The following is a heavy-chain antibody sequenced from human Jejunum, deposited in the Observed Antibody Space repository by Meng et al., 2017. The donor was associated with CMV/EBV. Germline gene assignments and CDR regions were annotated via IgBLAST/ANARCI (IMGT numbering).Heavy chain of an antibody. J-gene: IGHJ4*02. CDR3: ARDHAWGADY. D-gene: IGHD7-27*01. CDR1: GYFFSDHF. CDR2: IKPNSGDT. V-gene: IGHV1-2*02. Sequence: SCKPSGYFFSDHFMHWVRQAPGQGLEWMGWIKPNSGDTNYAQNFQGRVTMTSDSSFNTAYMELSRLTSDDTAVYYCARDHAWGADYWGQGTLVTVSS.